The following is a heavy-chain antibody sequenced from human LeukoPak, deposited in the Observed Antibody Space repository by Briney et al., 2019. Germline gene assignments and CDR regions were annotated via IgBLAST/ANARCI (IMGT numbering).Heavy chain of an antibody. D-gene: IGHD3-22*01. CDR1: GFTVSSNY. CDR2: IYSGGST. J-gene: IGHJ4*02. Sequence: GGSLRLSCAASGFTVSSNYMSWVRQAPGKGLEWVSVIYSGGSTYYADSVKGRFTISRDNSKNTLYLQMNSLRAEDTAVYYCARDSEYDSSGIPGSFDYWGQGTLVTVSS. CDR3: ARDSEYDSSGIPGSFDY. V-gene: IGHV3-53*01.